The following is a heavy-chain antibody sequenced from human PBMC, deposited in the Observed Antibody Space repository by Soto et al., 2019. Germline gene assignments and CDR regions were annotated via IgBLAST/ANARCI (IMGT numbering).Heavy chain of an antibody. CDR3: ARVGGYGMDV. CDR1: GYSISSGYY. J-gene: IGHJ6*02. Sequence: SETLSLTCAVSGYSISSGYYWGWIRQPPGKGLEWIGSIYHSGSTSYNPSLKSRVTISVDTSKNQFSLKLSSVTAADTAVYYCARVGGYGMDVWGQGTTVTVSS. CDR2: IYHSGST. D-gene: IGHD3-10*01. V-gene: IGHV4-38-2*01.